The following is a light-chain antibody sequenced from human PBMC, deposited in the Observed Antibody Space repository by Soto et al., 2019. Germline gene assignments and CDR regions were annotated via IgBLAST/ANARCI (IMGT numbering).Light chain of an antibody. Sequence: QSVLTQPPSVSGSPGQSVTISCTGTSSDVCSYNRVSWYQQPPGTAPKLLIYEVSNRPSGVPDRFSGSKSGNTASLTVSGLQAEDEADYYCSSYAGSNNFFYVFGTGTKVTVL. J-gene: IGLJ1*01. CDR1: SSDVCSYNR. CDR2: EVS. V-gene: IGLV2-18*02. CDR3: SSYAGSNNFFYV.